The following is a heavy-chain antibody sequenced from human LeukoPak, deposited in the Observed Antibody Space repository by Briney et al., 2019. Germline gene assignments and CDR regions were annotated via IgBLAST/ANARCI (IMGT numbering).Heavy chain of an antibody. J-gene: IGHJ4*02. CDR3: ARQGRGIAVAAYYFDY. CDR2: INHSGST. Sequence: PSETLSLTCAVSGGSISSSNWWSWVRQPPGKGLEWIGEINHSGSTNYNPSLKSRVTISVDTSKNQFSLKLSSVTAADTAVYYCARQGRGIAVAAYYFDYWGQGTLVTVSS. V-gene: IGHV4-4*02. D-gene: IGHD6-19*01. CDR1: GGSISSSNW.